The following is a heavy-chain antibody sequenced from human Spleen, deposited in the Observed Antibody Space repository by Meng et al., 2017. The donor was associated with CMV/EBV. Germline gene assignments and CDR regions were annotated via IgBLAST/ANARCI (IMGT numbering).Heavy chain of an antibody. CDR1: GGSISSGDYY. J-gene: IGHJ4*02. Sequence: SETLSLTCTVSGGSISSGDYYWSWIRQPPGKGLEWIGYIYYSGSTYYNPSLKSRVTISLDTFKNQFSLKLSSVTAADTAVYYCARANGYDFLTGYDYWGQGTLVTVSS. CDR2: IYYSGST. D-gene: IGHD3-9*01. CDR3: ARANGYDFLTGYDY. V-gene: IGHV4-30-4*08.